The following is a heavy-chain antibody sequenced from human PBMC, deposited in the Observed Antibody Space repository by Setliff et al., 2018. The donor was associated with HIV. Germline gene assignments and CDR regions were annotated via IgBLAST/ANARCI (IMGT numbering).Heavy chain of an antibody. Sequence: PGESLKISCKGSGYSFTSYWIGWVRQKPGKGLEWMGIIYPGDSDTRYSPSFQGQVTISADKSISTAYLQWSSLKASDTAMYYCVRYIGASAGYIDHWGQGTLVTVSS. J-gene: IGHJ4*02. D-gene: IGHD6-13*01. V-gene: IGHV5-51*01. CDR1: GYSFTSYW. CDR2: IYPGDSDT. CDR3: VRYIGASAGYIDH.